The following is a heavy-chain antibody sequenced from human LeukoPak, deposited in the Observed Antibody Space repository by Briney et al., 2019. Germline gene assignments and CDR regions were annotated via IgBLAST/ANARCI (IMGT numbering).Heavy chain of an antibody. D-gene: IGHD2/OR15-2a*01. CDR1: GFTFSSYT. Sequence: GGSLRPSCAASGFTFSSYTMIWVRQAPGKGLEWVSSISSSSSYIYYADSVKGRFTISRDNAKTSLYLQMNSLRAEDTAVYYCARRAVSHYFDYWGQGTLVTVSS. V-gene: IGHV3-21*01. J-gene: IGHJ4*02. CDR2: ISSSSSYI. CDR3: ARRAVSHYFDY.